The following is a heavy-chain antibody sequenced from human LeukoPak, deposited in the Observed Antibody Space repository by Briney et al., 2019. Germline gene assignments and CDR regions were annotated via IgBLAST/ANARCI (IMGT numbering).Heavy chain of an antibody. V-gene: IGHV3-7*01. J-gene: IGHJ4*02. CDR1: GFTFSSYW. CDR2: IKQDGSEK. Sequence: GGSLRLSCAASGFTFSSYWMSWVRQAPGKGLEWVANIKQDGSEKYYVDSVKGRFTISRDNAKNSLYLQMNSLRAEDTAVYYCARGDPIYDFWSGGDYWGQGSLVTVSS. D-gene: IGHD3-3*01. CDR3: ARGDPIYDFWSGGDY.